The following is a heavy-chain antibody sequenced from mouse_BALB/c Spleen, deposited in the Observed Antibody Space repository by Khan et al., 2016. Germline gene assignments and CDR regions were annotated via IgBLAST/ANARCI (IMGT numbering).Heavy chain of an antibody. Sequence: VQLKQSGPGLVKPSQSLSLTCTVTGYSITSDYAWNWIRQFPGDKLEWMGYISYSGSTSYNPSLKSRISLTRDTSKNQFFLQLNSVTTEDTATYYCARGMITTFDYWGRGTTLTVSS. CDR2: ISYSGST. D-gene: IGHD2-4*01. J-gene: IGHJ2*01. CDR3: ARGMITTFDY. V-gene: IGHV3-2*02. CDR1: GYSITSDYA.